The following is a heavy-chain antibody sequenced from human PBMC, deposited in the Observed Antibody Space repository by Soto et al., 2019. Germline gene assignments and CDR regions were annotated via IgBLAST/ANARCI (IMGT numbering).Heavy chain of an antibody. Sequence: GESLKISCAASGFTFSSYGMHWVRQAPGKGLEWVTGILYDGSDKYYADSVKGRFTISRENSKNTLYLQMNSLRTEDSAVYYCAKAGGGFGDFVHHWGQGTPVTVSS. CDR2: ILYDGSDK. CDR3: AKAGGGFGDFVHH. CDR1: GFTFSSYG. J-gene: IGHJ4*02. V-gene: IGHV3-30*18. D-gene: IGHD3-10*01.